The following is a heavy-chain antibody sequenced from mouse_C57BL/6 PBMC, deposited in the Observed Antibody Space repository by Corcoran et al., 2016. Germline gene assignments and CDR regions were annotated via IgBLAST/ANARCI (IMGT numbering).Heavy chain of an antibody. J-gene: IGHJ4*01. V-gene: IGHV1-9*01. D-gene: IGHD1-1*01. CDR2: ILPGSGST. CDR1: GYTFTGYW. CDR3: ARYPSDYGSSLYAMDY. Sequence: QVQLQQSGAELMKPGASVKLSCKATGYTFTGYWIEWVKQRPGHGLEWIGEILPGSGSTNYNEKFKGKATFTADTSSNTAYMQLSSLTTEDSAIYYCARYPSDYGSSLYAMDYWGQGTSVTVSS.